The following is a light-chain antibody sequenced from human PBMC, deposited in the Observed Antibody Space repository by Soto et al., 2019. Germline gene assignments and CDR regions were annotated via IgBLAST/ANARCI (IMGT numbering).Light chain of an antibody. CDR3: QSYDSSLSGYV. CDR1: SSNTGAGYD. Sequence: QSVLTQPPSVSGAPGQRVTISCTGSSSNTGAGYDVHWYQQLPGTAPKLLIYGNSNRPSGVPDRFSGSKSGTSASLAITGLQAEDEADYYCQSYDSSLSGYVFGTGTK. CDR2: GNS. V-gene: IGLV1-40*01. J-gene: IGLJ1*01.